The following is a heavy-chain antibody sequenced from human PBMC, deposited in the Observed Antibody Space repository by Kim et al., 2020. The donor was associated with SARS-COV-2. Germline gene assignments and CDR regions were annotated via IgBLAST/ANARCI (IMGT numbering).Heavy chain of an antibody. Sequence: SETLSLTCTVSGGSVSSGSYYWSWIRQPPGKRLEWIGYIYYSGSTNYNPSLKSRVTISVDTSKNQFSLKLSSVTAADTAVYYCARGHRITMIPFDYWGQGTLVTVSS. CDR3: ARGHRITMIPFDY. V-gene: IGHV4-61*01. CDR2: IYYSGST. J-gene: IGHJ4*02. CDR1: GGSVSSGSYY. D-gene: IGHD3-22*01.